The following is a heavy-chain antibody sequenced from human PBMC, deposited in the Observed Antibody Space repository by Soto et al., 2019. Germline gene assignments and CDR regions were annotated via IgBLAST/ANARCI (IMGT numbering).Heavy chain of an antibody. CDR2: IYHSGST. Sequence: SETLSLTCAVSGGSISSSNWWSWVRQPPGKGLEWNGEIYHSGSTNYNPSLKSRDTISVDKSKNQFSLKLSSVTAADTAVYYCARVSGSYYYGMDVWGQGTTVT. CDR1: GGSISSSNW. D-gene: IGHD1-26*01. V-gene: IGHV4-4*02. CDR3: ARVSGSYYYGMDV. J-gene: IGHJ6*02.